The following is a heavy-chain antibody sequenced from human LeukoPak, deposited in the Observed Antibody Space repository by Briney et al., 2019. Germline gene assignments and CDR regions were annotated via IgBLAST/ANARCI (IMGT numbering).Heavy chain of an antibody. CDR1: GFTFSTYG. D-gene: IGHD4-17*01. J-gene: IGHJ4*02. CDR3: AKDRHGHYALDY. Sequence: GGSLRLSCAASGFTFSTYGMHWVRQAPGKGLGWVALIPYRGSDNNYAASVKGRFTISRDNSKNMLYLQINSLRLEDTAVYYCAKDRHGHYALDYCDQGTLVTVSS. CDR2: IPYRGSDN. V-gene: IGHV3-30*02.